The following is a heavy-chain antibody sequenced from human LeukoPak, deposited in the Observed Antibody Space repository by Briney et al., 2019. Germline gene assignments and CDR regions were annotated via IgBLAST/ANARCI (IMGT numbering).Heavy chain of an antibody. V-gene: IGHV4-59*11. CDR3: ARDQARCSAGSCYGMDV. J-gene: IGHJ6*02. D-gene: IGHD2-15*01. CDR2: IHYSGST. CDR1: GASISSHY. Sequence: SETLSLTCSVSGASISSHYWSWIRQPPGKGLEWIGYIHYSGSTNCNPSLKSRVTISLDTSKNQFSLKLSSVTAADTAVYYCARDQARCSAGSCYGMDVWGQGTTVTVSS.